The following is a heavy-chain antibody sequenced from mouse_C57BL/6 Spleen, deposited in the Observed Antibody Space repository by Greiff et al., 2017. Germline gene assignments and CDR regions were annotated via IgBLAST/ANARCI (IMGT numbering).Heavy chain of an antibody. CDR1: GFTFSSYG. CDR2: ISSGGSYT. D-gene: IGHD1-1*01. V-gene: IGHV5-6*01. Sequence: EVKLVESGGDLVKPGGSLKLSCAASGFTFSSYGMSWVRQTPDKRLEWVATISSGGSYTYYPDSVKGRFTISRDNAKNTLYLQMSSLKSEDTAMYYCARQVPITTVVPYAMDYWGQGTSVTVSS. CDR3: ARQVPITTVVPYAMDY. J-gene: IGHJ4*01.